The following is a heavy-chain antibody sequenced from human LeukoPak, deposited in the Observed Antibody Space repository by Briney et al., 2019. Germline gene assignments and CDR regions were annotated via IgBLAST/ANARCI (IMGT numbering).Heavy chain of an antibody. V-gene: IGHV4-59*08. Sequence: SETLSLTCTVSGGSISTYYWTWIRQPPGKGLEWIGNIYYTASTNYNPSLWSRVTISVNPSTNHFSLKLSSVTAADTAVYYCARRRGSSLPIDYWGQGTLVTVSA. D-gene: IGHD6-13*01. J-gene: IGHJ4*02. CDR3: ARRRGSSLPIDY. CDR1: GGSISTYY. CDR2: IYYTAST.